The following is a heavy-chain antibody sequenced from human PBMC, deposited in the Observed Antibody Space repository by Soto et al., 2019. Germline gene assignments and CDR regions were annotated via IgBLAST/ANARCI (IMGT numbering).Heavy chain of an antibody. D-gene: IGHD5-18*01. CDR1: GFTFSSYW. Sequence: PGGSLRLSCAASGFTFSSYWMHWVRQTPGKGLVWVSRISSDGSNTSYADPVKGRFTISRDNAKNTLYLQMNSLRAEDTAVYYCARRAYSYAGDYYYYYMDVWGKGTTVTVSS. V-gene: IGHV3-74*01. J-gene: IGHJ6*03. CDR3: ARRAYSYAGDYYYYYMDV. CDR2: ISSDGSNT.